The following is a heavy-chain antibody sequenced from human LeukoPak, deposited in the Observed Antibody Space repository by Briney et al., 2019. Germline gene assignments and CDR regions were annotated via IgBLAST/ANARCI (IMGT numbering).Heavy chain of an antibody. CDR3: ARDIWDGAVAAYFDY. CDR1: GFTFSSYD. J-gene: IGHJ4*02. V-gene: IGHV3-13*04. Sequence: HAGGSLRLSCAASGFTFSSYDMHWVRQPTGKGLELVSGIGTTGDTYYPGSVKGRFTISRENAKNALYLQMNSLRAEDTAVYYCARDIWDGAVAAYFDYWGQGTLVTVSS. CDR2: IGTTGDT. D-gene: IGHD6-19*01.